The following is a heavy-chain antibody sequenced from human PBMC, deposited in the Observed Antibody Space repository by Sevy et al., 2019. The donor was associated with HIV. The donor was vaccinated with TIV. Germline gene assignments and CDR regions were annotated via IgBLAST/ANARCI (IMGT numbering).Heavy chain of an antibody. V-gene: IGHV3-11*06. CDR3: ARDLVGATYNYYFDY. CDR2: ISSSSSYT. Sequence: GGSLRLSCAASGFTFSDYYMSWIRQAPGKGLEWVSYISSSSSYTNYADSVKGRFTTSRDNAKNSLYLQMNSLRAEDTAVYYCARDLVGATYNYYFDYWGQGTLVTVSS. CDR1: GFTFSDYY. J-gene: IGHJ4*02. D-gene: IGHD1-26*01.